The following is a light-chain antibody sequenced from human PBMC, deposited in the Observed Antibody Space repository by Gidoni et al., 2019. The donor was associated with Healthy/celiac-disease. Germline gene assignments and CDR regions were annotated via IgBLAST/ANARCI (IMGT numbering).Light chain of an antibody. CDR2: GAS. CDR1: QSVSRSY. J-gene: IGKJ1*01. Sequence: EIVLTQSPGTLSLSPGERATLSCRASQSVSRSYLAWYQQKPGQAPRLLIYGASSRATGIPDRFSGSGSGTDFTLTISRLEPEDFAVYYCQQYGSSPRKFXQXTKVEIK. V-gene: IGKV3-20*01. CDR3: QQYGSSPRK.